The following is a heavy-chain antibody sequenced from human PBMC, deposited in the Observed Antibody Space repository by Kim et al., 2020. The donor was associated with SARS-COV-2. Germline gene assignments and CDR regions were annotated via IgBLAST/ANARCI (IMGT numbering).Heavy chain of an antibody. Sequence: ASVKVPCKASGYAFNDYHLHWVRQAPGKGLEWMGWIHPKSGDTHYAQKFQSRVTMTRDMSINTVYMELTSLRSDDTAVFYCTSQITGTSFEYWGQGTLVTVS. J-gene: IGHJ4*02. CDR3: TSQITGTSFEY. D-gene: IGHD1-1*01. CDR2: IHPKSGDT. V-gene: IGHV1-2*02. CDR1: GYAFNDYH.